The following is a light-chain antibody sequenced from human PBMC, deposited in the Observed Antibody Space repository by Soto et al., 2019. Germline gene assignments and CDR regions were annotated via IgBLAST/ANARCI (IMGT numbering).Light chain of an antibody. J-gene: IGLJ2*01. CDR3: SSYTSSSTLV. CDR1: SSDVGAYNH. Sequence: QSALTQPASVSGSPGQSITISCTGTSSDVGAYNHVSWYQQHPGKAPKLMIYDVSNRPSGVSNRLSGSKSGNTASLTISGLPAEDEADYSCSSYTSSSTLVFGGGTQLTVL. CDR2: DVS. V-gene: IGLV2-14*01.